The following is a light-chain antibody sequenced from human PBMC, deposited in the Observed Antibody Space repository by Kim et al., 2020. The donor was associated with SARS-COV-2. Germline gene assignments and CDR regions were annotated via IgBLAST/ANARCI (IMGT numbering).Light chain of an antibody. CDR3: HQVNSYPHT. CDR2: AAS. Sequence: SASVRDRATITCRASRALSIYVAWYQQKPGKAPKLRIYAASILQSGVPSRFSGSGSGTEFTLTISALQTEDSATYYCHQVNSYPHTFGQGTKLEI. CDR1: RALSIY. J-gene: IGKJ2*01. V-gene: IGKV1-9*01.